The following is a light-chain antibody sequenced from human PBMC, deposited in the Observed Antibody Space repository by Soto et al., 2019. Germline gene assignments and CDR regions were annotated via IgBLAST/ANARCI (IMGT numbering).Light chain of an antibody. V-gene: IGKV1-5*03. CDR1: ESISSW. CDR2: KAS. CDR3: QHYSVFPLT. Sequence: DIQMTQFPSTLSASVGDRVTITCRASESISSWLAWYQQKPGKAPKTLIYKASTLQSGVPSRFTGSGSGTEFTLTISSLQPDDFATYYCQHYSVFPLTFGGGTKVEIK. J-gene: IGKJ4*01.